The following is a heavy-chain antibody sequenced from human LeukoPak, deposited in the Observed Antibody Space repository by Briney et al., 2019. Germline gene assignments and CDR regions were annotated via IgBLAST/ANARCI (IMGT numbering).Heavy chain of an antibody. V-gene: IGHV1-69*01. D-gene: IGHD2-8*01. CDR2: IIPIFGTA. CDR3: ARAGIGYCTNGVCLFPFDY. Sequence: SXKVSCXASGGTFSSYAISWVRQAPGQGLEWMGGIIPIFGTANYAQKFQGRVTITADESTSTDYMEVSSLRSEDTAVYYCARAGIGYCTNGVCLFPFDYWGQGTLVTVSS. J-gene: IGHJ4*02. CDR1: GGTFSSYA.